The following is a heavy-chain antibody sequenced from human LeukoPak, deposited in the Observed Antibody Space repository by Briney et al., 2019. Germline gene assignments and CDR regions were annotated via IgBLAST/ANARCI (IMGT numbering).Heavy chain of an antibody. D-gene: IGHD1-1*01. CDR3: ARGSTGTFWDFDY. Sequence: ASVKLSCKSSGYTFTSYDINWVRQATGQGLEWMGWMNPNSGNTGCAQKFQGRVTITRNTSISTAYMELSSLRSEDTAVYYCARGSTGTFWDFDYWGQGTLVTVSS. CDR1: GYTFTSYD. J-gene: IGHJ4*02. CDR2: MNPNSGNT. V-gene: IGHV1-8*03.